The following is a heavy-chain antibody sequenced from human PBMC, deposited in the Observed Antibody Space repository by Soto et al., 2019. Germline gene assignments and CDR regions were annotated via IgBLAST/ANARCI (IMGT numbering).Heavy chain of an antibody. J-gene: IGHJ6*03. V-gene: IGHV4-34*01. D-gene: IGHD2-8*01. CDR3: ARGQYCTNGVCYSSHYYYYLAV. CDR2: INHSGST. Sequence: PSETLSLTCAVYGGSFSGYYWSWIRQPPGKGLEWIGEINHSGSTNYNPSLKSRVTISVDTSKNQFSLKLSSVTAADRAVYYCARGQYCTNGVCYSSHYYYYLAVWGKGTTVTVSS. CDR1: GGSFSGYY.